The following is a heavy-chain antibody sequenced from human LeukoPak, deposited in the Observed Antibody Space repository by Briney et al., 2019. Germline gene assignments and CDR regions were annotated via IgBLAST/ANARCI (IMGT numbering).Heavy chain of an antibody. CDR1: GFTFSDYY. V-gene: IGHV3-11*06. J-gene: IGHJ4*02. Sequence: GGSLRLSCAASGFTFSDYYMSWIRQAPGKGLEWVSYISSSSSYTNYADSVKGRFTISRDNAKNSLYLQMNSLRAEDTAVYYCARSPGGGGHSGYEDFDYWGQGTLVTVSS. CDR3: ARSPGGGGHSGYEDFDY. CDR2: ISSSSSYT. D-gene: IGHD5-12*01.